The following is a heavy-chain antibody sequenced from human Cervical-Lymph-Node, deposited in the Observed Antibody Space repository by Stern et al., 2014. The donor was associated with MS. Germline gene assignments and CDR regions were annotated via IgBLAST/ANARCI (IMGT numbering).Heavy chain of an antibody. Sequence: QLQLQESGPGLVKPSETLSLTCTVSGGPISSYYWSWIRQPPGKGLEWIGYTYYRGSTNYSPSLKSRVTISVDTSKNQFSLKLSSVTAADTAVYYCARDDEYFQHWGQGTLVTVSS. CDR1: GGPISSYY. J-gene: IGHJ1*01. CDR3: ARDDEYFQH. CDR2: TYYRGST. V-gene: IGHV4-59*01.